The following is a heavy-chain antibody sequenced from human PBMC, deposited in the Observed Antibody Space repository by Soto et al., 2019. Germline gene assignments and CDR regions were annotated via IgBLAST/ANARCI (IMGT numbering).Heavy chain of an antibody. CDR3: VRVGCGDSYGNGRND. CDR2: IQHNGNDI. CDR1: GFAFSAYS. D-gene: IGHD5-18*01. J-gene: IGHJ6*02. V-gene: IGHV3-30-3*01. Sequence: QVYLVESGGGVVQPGGSLRLSCEASGFAFSAYSMHWVRQAPGKGQEWVAVIQHNGNDIYYGDSVRGRFTVSGDNYENILYLQVNGLTPEDTGLCYCVRVGCGDSYGNGRNDWGQGTTVSGSS.